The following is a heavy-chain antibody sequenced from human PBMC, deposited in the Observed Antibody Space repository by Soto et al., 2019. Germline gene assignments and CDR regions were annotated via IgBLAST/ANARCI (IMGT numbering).Heavy chain of an antibody. J-gene: IGHJ4*02. CDR2: INHSGST. CDR3: ARGQLLWFGESTLGY. Sequence: QVQLQQWGAGLLKPSETLSLTCAVYGGSFSGYYWSWIRQPPGKGLEWIGEINHSGSTNYNPSLKSRVTIXXDXSXTQFSLKLSSVTAADTAVYYCARGQLLWFGESTLGYWGQGTLVTVSS. V-gene: IGHV4-34*01. CDR1: GGSFSGYY. D-gene: IGHD3-10*01.